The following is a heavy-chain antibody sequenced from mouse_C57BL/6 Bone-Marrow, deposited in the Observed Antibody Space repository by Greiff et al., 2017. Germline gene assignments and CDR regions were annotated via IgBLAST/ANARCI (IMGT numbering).Heavy chain of an antibody. J-gene: IGHJ2*01. V-gene: IGHV5-6*01. CDR1: GFTFSSYG. CDR2: ISSGGSYT. CDR3: ARRGYGSSSLYYFDY. D-gene: IGHD1-1*01. Sequence: EVQVVESGGDLVKPGGSLKLSCAASGFTFSSYGMSWVRQTPDKRLEWVATISSGGSYTYYPDSVKGRFTISRDNAKNTLYLQMSSLKSEDTAMYYGARRGYGSSSLYYFDYWGQGTTLTVSS.